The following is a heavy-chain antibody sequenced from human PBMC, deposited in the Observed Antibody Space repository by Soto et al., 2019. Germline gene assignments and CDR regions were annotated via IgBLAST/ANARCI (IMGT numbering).Heavy chain of an antibody. CDR1: GFSLSNYY. V-gene: IGHV3-7*01. CDR2: IKQDASDK. J-gene: IGHJ4*02. CDR3: ARVSAGWHYFDY. D-gene: IGHD6-19*01. Sequence: GGSLRLSCAASGFSLSNYYMGWVRQAPGKGLEWVANIKQDASDKYYVDSVKGRFTISRDNTKNSLFLQMNSLRAEDTALYYCARVSAGWHYFDYWGQGTPVTVSS.